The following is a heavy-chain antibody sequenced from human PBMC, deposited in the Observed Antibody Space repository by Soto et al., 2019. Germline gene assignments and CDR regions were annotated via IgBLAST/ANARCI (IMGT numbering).Heavy chain of an antibody. V-gene: IGHV4-34*01. CDR3: ARPQLSSTWYHAFDP. CDR1: PGSFRGYS. Sequence: SLTCAVYPGSFRGYSCRWIRQPPGKRREWIGDINDNASTNYNPSLKSRVTISVDTPKNQFSLKLNSVIAADTAVYYCARPQLSSTWYHAFDPWGQGTTVTVSS. D-gene: IGHD6-13*01. CDR2: INDNAST. J-gene: IGHJ5*01.